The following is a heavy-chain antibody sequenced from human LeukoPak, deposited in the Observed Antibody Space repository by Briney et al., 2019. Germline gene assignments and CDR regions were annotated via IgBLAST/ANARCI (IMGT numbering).Heavy chain of an antibody. J-gene: IGHJ4*02. D-gene: IGHD1-26*01. CDR2: INEDGGKT. V-gene: IGHV3-43*02. Sequence: GVSLRLSCAASGFSFDDYPMHWVRQAPGKGLEWVSLINEDGGKTFYADSVRGRFTISRDNSKDSLYLQMNSLRTEDTALYYCARDNTGSYEYWGQGTLVTVSP. CDR1: GFSFDDYP. CDR3: ARDNTGSYEY.